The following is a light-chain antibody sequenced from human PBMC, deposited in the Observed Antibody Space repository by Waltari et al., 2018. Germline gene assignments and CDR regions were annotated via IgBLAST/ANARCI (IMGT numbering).Light chain of an antibody. V-gene: IGKV1-33*01. CDR2: DTA. CDR3: LQYDIFPLT. Sequence: DIQMTQSPSSLSASVGDRVSITCQASQNIDNYLNWYQLKPGKAPKLLINDTANLETGVPSRFRGRRSGTEFTFTISNLQPEDFATYFCLQYDIFPLTFGGGTTVDI. J-gene: IGKJ4*01. CDR1: QNIDNY.